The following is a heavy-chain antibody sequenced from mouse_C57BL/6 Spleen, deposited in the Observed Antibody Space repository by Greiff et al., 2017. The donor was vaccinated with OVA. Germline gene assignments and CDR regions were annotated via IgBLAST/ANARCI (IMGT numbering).Heavy chain of an antibody. V-gene: IGHV1-80*01. CDR2: IYPGDGDT. CDR1: GYAFSSYW. CDR3: ARSGYDYDGYFDV. D-gene: IGHD2-4*01. J-gene: IGHJ1*03. Sequence: QVQLQQSGAELVKPGASVKISCKASGYAFSSYWMNWVKQRPGKGLEWIGQIYPGDGDTNYNGKFKGKATLTADKSSSTAYMQLSSLTSEDSAVYFCARSGYDYDGYFDVWGTGTTVTVSS.